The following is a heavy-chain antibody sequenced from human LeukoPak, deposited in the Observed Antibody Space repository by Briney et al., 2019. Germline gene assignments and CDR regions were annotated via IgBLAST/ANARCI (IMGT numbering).Heavy chain of an antibody. V-gene: IGHV3-21*01. CDR3: ARYCSSSSCYHYYYYGMDV. CDR1: GFTLSSYS. CDR2: ISSSSSFI. J-gene: IGHJ6*02. D-gene: IGHD2-2*01. Sequence: PGGSLRLSCAASGFTLSSYSINWVRQAPGKGLEWVSSISSSSSFIYYADSVKGRFTISRDNAKNSLSLQMNSLRAEDTAVYYCARYCSSSSCYHYYYYGMDVWGQGTTVTVSS.